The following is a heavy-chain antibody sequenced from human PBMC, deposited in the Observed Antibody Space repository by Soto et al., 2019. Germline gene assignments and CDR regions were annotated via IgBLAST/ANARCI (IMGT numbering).Heavy chain of an antibody. CDR1: GFRFEQYV. J-gene: IGHJ4*02. V-gene: IGHV3-9*01. CDR3: LKDAPNGSIDD. CDR2: VSPTGDTV. Sequence: VQVVASGGGLVQPGRSLRLSCAVSGFRFEQYVMHWVRQAPGMGLEFVSTVSPTGDTVAYTDSVEGRFTVSRDNANNSLYLQMNSLKSDDTAFYYCLKDAPNGSIDDWGQGTLVIVSS. D-gene: IGHD2-8*01.